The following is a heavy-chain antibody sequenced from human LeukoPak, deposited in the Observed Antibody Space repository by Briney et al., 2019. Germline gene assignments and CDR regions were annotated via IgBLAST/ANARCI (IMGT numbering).Heavy chain of an antibody. CDR3: VRDNWGTLFPGTFDY. D-gene: IGHD7-27*01. V-gene: IGHV3-30*15. Sequence: GGSLRLSCVGSGFTFSDYAMHWVRQAPGRGPEWVAVISHDANKKYYADTVRGRFTISRNNSENTLYLQMSRLRAEDTAMYYCVRDNWGTLFPGTFDYWGQGTLVTVSS. CDR1: GFTFSDYA. CDR2: ISHDANKK. J-gene: IGHJ4*02.